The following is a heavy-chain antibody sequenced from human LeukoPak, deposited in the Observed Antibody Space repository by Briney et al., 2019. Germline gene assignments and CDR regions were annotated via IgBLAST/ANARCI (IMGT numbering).Heavy chain of an antibody. CDR3: ARDGVYYYDSSGYYYYYYYMDV. CDR1: GGSISSSSYY. D-gene: IGHD3-22*01. CDR2: IYYSGST. J-gene: IGHJ6*03. Sequence: SETLSLTCTVSGGSISSSSYYWGWIRQPPGKGLEWIGSIYYSGSTYYNPSLKSRVTISVDTSKNQFSLKLSSVTAADTAVYYCARDGVYYYDSSGYYYYYYYMDVWGKGTTVTVSS. V-gene: IGHV4-39*07.